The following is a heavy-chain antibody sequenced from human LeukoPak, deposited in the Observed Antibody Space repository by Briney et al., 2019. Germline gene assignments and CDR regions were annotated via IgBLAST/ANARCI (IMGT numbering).Heavy chain of an antibody. J-gene: IGHJ4*02. V-gene: IGHV3-30*02. Sequence: GGSLRLSCVASGITFRSSSMHWVRQAPGKGLEWLAFIRFDGSTKYYADSVKGRFTVSKDNSKSTLYLQMNSLRAEDTAVYYCAQPDFWGQGTLVTVSS. CDR2: IRFDGSTK. CDR3: AQPDF. CDR1: GITFRSSS.